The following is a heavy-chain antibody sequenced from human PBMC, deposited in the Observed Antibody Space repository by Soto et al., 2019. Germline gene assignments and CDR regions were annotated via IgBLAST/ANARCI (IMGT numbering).Heavy chain of an antibody. J-gene: IGHJ6*02. Sequence: GGSLRLSCPASGLDFSSEVMCWVRQAPGKGLEWVSSISGSGRTIYHADSMRGRFAISRDNSKNSLYLQLNNLRVDDTAVYYCAKVGPSYYYGMDVWGQGTTVTVSS. CDR3: AKVGPSYYYGMDV. CDR1: GLDFSSEV. V-gene: IGHV3-23*01. CDR2: ISGSGRTI.